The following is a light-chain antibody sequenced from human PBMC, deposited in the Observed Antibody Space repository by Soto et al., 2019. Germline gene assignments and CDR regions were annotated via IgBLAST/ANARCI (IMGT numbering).Light chain of an antibody. Sequence: QSALTQPASVSGSPGQSITISCTGTSSDVGGYTYVSWYQQHPGKAPKLMIYEVSNRPSGVSNRFSGSKSGNTASLTISGLQAEDEADYCCSSYTSSSKGVFGGGTQLTVL. CDR2: EVS. J-gene: IGLJ7*01. V-gene: IGLV2-14*01. CDR3: SSYTSSSKGV. CDR1: SSDVGGYTY.